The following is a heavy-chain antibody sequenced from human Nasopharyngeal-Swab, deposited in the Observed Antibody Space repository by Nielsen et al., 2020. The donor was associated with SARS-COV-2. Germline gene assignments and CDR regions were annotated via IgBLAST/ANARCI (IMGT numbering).Heavy chain of an antibody. Sequence: LSLACAASGFTFSSYSMNWVRQAPGKGLEWVSSISSSSSYIYYADSVKGRFTISRDNAKNSLYLQMNSLRAEDTAVYYCARVGYYGSGSYYWSEGYYYYMDVWGKGATVTVSS. CDR1: GFTFSSYS. D-gene: IGHD3-10*01. CDR2: ISSSSSYI. CDR3: ARVGYYGSGSYYWSEGYYYYMDV. J-gene: IGHJ6*03. V-gene: IGHV3-21*01.